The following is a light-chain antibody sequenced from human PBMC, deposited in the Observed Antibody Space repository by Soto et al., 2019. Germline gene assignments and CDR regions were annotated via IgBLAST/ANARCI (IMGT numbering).Light chain of an antibody. J-gene: IGKJ2*01. V-gene: IGKV3-20*01. CDR1: QGVSGNY. CDR2: GSS. CDR3: QQYGSSSPYT. Sequence: EIVLTQSPGTLSLSPGARATLSCRASQGVSGNYLAWYRQKAGQSPRVLIYGSSDWATAIPDRFSGSGSGTDFALNISRVEPEDFAVYYCQQYGSSSPYTFGQGTKLEIK.